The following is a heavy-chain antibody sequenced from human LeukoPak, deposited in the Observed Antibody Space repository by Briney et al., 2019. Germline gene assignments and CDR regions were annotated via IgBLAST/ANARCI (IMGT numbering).Heavy chain of an antibody. CDR2: ISSSSSTI. D-gene: IGHD6-19*01. J-gene: IGHJ4*02. Sequence: GGSLRLSCAASGFTFSSYSMNWVRQAPGKGLEWVSYISSSSSTIYYADSVKGRFTISRDNAKNSLYPQMYSLRAEDTAVYYCAREHNLIAVAGMGQWGIFDYWGQGTLVTVSS. CDR1: GFTFSSYS. V-gene: IGHV3-48*01. CDR3: AREHNLIAVAGMGQWGIFDY.